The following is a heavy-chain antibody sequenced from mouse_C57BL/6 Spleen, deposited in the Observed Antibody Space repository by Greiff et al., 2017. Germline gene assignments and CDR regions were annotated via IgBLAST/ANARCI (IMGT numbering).Heavy chain of an antibody. Sequence: QVQLQQPGAELVMPGASVKLSCKASGYTFTSYWMHWVKQRPGQGLEWIGEIDPSDSYTNYNQKFKGKSTLTVDKSSSTAYMQLSSLTSEDSAVYYSAISAVTGKYYFDYWGQGTTLTVAS. CDR3: AISAVTGKYYFDY. CDR1: GYTFTSYW. J-gene: IGHJ2*01. D-gene: IGHD4-1*01. CDR2: IDPSDSYT. V-gene: IGHV1-69*01.